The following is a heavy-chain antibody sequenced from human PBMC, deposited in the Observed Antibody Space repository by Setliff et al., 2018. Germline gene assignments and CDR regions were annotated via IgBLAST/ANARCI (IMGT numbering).Heavy chain of an antibody. CDR1: GFTCSTYW. CDR2: IKQDGSDI. V-gene: IGHV3-7*01. Sequence: GGSLRLSCAASGFTCSTYWMSWVRQTPGKGLEWVANIKQDGSDIKYVDSVKGRFTISRDNAKNSLYLQMNNLRAEDTAVYHCARGARLYETDHHYYGWLDPCGQGTLVTVSS. J-gene: IGHJ5*02. CDR3: ARGARLYETDHHYYGWLDP. D-gene: IGHD3-22*01.